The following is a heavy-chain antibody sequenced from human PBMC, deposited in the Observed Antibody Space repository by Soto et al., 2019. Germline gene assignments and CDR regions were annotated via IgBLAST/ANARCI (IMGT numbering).Heavy chain of an antibody. V-gene: IGHV3-30*18. CDR2: ISYDGSNK. CDR3: AKDGELVLTY. Sequence: PGESLKISCAASGFTFSSYGMHWVRQAPGKGLEWVAVISYDGSNKYYADSVKGRFTISRDNSKNTLYLQMNSLRAEDTAVYYCAKDGELVLTYWGQGTLVTVSS. CDR1: GFTFSSYG. J-gene: IGHJ4*02. D-gene: IGHD6-13*01.